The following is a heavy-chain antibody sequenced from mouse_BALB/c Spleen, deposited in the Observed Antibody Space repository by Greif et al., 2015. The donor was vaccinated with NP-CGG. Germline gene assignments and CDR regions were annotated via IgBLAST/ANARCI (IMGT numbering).Heavy chain of an antibody. Sequence: VQRVESGAELMKPGASVKISCKATGYTFSSYWIEWVKQRPGHGLEWIGEILPGSGSTNYNEKFKGKATFTADTSSNTAYMQLSSLTSEDSAVYYCARWGTTVYYFDYWGQGTTLTVSS. CDR2: ILPGSGST. CDR1: GYTFSSYW. CDR3: ARWGTTVYYFDY. J-gene: IGHJ2*01. V-gene: IGHV1-9*01. D-gene: IGHD2-13*01.